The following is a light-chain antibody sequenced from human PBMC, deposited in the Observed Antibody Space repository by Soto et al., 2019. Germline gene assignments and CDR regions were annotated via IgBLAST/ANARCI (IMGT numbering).Light chain of an antibody. Sequence: DIQMTQSPSSLSASVGDRVTITCRASQSISSYLNWYQQKPGKAPKLLIYAASSLQSGVPSRFSGNGAETDFTLTISSLQPEDFATYYCQQSYSTPFTFGPGTKVDIK. V-gene: IGKV1-39*01. J-gene: IGKJ3*01. CDR2: AAS. CDR1: QSISSY. CDR3: QQSYSTPFT.